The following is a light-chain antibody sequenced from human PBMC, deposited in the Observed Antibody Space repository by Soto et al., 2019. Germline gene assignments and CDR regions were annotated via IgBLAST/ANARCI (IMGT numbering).Light chain of an antibody. CDR3: QQYGSSRT. CDR2: GAS. Sequence: EIVLTQSPGTLSLSPGERATLSCRASQSVSSSDLAWYQQKPGQAPRLLIYGASSRATGIPDRFSGSGSGIDFTLTISRLEPEDVAVYYCQQYGSSRTFGQGTKVEIK. V-gene: IGKV3-20*01. CDR1: QSVSSSD. J-gene: IGKJ1*01.